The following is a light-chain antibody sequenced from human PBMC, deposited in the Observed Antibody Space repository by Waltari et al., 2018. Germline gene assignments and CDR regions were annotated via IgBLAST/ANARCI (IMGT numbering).Light chain of an antibody. CDR3: QQYDGVVLT. CDR2: GAS. Sequence: EIVLTQSPGTLSLSPGERATLSCRASQSVSYNFLNWYQQKPGQAPRLLIHGASSRATGIPDRFSSSVSGTDFTLTISRLEPEDFAVYYCQQYDGVVLTFGGGTKVEI. V-gene: IGKV3-20*01. J-gene: IGKJ4*01. CDR1: QSVSYNF.